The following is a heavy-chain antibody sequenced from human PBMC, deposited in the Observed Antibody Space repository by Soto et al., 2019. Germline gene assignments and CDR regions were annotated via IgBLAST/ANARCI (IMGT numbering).Heavy chain of an antibody. Sequence: QVQLVESGGGVVQPGMSLRLSCAASGFSFRSHGMHWVRQAPGKGLEWVAVIWNDGSKKYYGDSVKGRVTISRDDSKDTLYPEVNDLRAEDTVVYHCARTMHVDARARGGVLELWGRGSGLSVSS. J-gene: IGHJ2*01. CDR2: IWNDGSKK. D-gene: IGHD2-15*01. V-gene: IGHV3-33*01. CDR1: GFSFRSHG. CDR3: ARTMHVDARARGGVLEL.